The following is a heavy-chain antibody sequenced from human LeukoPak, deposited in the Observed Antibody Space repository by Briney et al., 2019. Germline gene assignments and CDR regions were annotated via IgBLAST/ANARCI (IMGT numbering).Heavy chain of an antibody. V-gene: IGHV3-53*01. D-gene: IGHD2-2*01. CDR2: IYSGGST. J-gene: IGHJ4*02. CDR1: GFTVSSNY. Sequence: GGSLRLSCAASGFTVSSNYMSWVRQAPGKGLEWVSVIYSGGSTYYADSVKGRFTISRDNSKNTLYLQMNSLRAEDTAVYYCARDRCSSTSCYAGRWIVWGQGTLVTVSS. CDR3: ARDRCSSTSCYAGRWIV.